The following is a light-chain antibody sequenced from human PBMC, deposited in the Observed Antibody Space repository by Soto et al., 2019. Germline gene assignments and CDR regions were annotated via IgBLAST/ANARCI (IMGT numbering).Light chain of an antibody. CDR3: QQRSTWPPIT. J-gene: IGKJ5*01. V-gene: IGKV3-11*01. Sequence: EIVLTQSPATLSLSPGERATLSCRASQTVNRFLAWYQQKPGQAPRLLFYDASNRATGIPARFSGSGSGTDFTLPITSREREDFAVYFCQQRSTWPPITFGQGTRLEIK. CDR2: DAS. CDR1: QTVNRF.